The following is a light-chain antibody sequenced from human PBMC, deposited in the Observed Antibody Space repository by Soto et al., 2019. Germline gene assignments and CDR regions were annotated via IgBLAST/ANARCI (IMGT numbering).Light chain of an antibody. V-gene: IGKV3-20*01. CDR2: GAS. CDR1: QSVASSF. CDR3: QQYGSPPIT. J-gene: IGKJ5*01. Sequence: EIVLTQSPGTLSLSPGERATLSCRASQSVASSFLAWYQQKPGQAPRLLIYGASSRATGIPDRFSGSGSGTDFTLTISRLDPEDFAVYYCQQYGSPPITFGQGKRLEL.